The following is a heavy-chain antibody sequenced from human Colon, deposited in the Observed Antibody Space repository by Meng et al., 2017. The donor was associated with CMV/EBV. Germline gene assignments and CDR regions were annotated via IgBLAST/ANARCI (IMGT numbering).Heavy chain of an antibody. CDR1: GFTFSSYW. D-gene: IGHD2-2*01. CDR3: ARGYRFCSTTSCLSFDY. Sequence: GGSLRLSCEASGFTFSSYWMYWVRQVPGKGLVWVSCINTEGDFARYADSVKGRFAISRDNAKNTLYLQMNSLRAEDTAIYYCARGYRFCSTTSCLSFDYWGQGTLVTVSS. CDR2: INTEGDFA. V-gene: IGHV3-74*01. J-gene: IGHJ4*02.